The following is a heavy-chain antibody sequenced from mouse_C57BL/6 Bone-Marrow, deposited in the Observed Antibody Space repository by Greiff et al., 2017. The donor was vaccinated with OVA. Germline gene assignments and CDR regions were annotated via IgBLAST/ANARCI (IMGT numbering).Heavy chain of an antibody. CDR3: ARHEDGYYASYFDY. D-gene: IGHD2-3*01. Sequence: QVQLKESGPELVKPGASVKISCKASGYAFSSSWMNWVKQRPGKGLEWIGRIYPGDGDTNYNGKFKGKATLTAYKSSSTASMQLSSLTSDDSAVYFCARHEDGYYASYFDYWGQGTTLTVSS. V-gene: IGHV1-82*01. CDR2: IYPGDGDT. J-gene: IGHJ2*01. CDR1: GYAFSSSW.